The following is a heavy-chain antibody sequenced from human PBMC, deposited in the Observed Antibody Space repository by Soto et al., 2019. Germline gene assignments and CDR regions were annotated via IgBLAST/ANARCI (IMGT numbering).Heavy chain of an antibody. Sequence: QVQLVESGGCVVQPGRSLRLSCAASGFTFSSYAMHWVRQAPGKGLEWVAVISYDGSNKYYADSVKGRFTISRDNSKNTLYLQMNSLRAEDTAVYYCARDPIVGATLSDAFDIWGQGTMVTVSS. CDR2: ISYDGSNK. V-gene: IGHV3-30-3*01. J-gene: IGHJ3*02. CDR3: ARDPIVGATLSDAFDI. D-gene: IGHD1-26*01. CDR1: GFTFSSYA.